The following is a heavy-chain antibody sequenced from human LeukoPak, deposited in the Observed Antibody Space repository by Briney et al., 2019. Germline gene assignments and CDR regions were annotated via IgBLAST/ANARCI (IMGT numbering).Heavy chain of an antibody. CDR1: GFTFSNAW. J-gene: IGHJ4*02. CDR2: IKSKTDGGTT. CDR3: TTSGITIFGVVIIGDFDY. D-gene: IGHD3-3*01. V-gene: IGHV3-15*01. Sequence: GGSLRLSCAASGFTFSNAWMSWVRQAPGKGLEWVGRIKSKTDGGTTDYAAPVKGRFTISRDDSKNTLYLQMNSPKTEDTAVYYCTTSGITIFGVVIIGDFDYWGQGTLVTVSS.